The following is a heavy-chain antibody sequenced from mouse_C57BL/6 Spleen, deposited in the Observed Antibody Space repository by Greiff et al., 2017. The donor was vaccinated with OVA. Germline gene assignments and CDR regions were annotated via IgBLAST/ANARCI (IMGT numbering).Heavy chain of an antibody. CDR2: IDPNSGGT. CDR3: ARDYYGSSYGVDYFDY. J-gene: IGHJ2*01. Sequence: VQLQQPGAELVKPGASVKLSCKASGYTFTSYWIHWVKQRPGRGLEWIGRIDPNSGGTKYNEKFKSKATLTVDKPSRTAYMQLISLTSEDSAVYYCARDYYGSSYGVDYFDYWGQGTTLTVSS. V-gene: IGHV1-72*01. CDR1: GYTFTSYW. D-gene: IGHD1-1*01.